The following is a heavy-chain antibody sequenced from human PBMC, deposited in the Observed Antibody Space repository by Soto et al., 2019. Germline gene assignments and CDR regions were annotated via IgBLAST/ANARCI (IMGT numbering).Heavy chain of an antibody. D-gene: IGHD3-10*01. V-gene: IGHV3-23*01. J-gene: IGHJ4*02. CDR3: AKSYYYGSGSYHLYKFDY. CDR1: GFTFSSYA. CDR2: ISGSGGST. Sequence: GGSLRLSCAASGFTFSSYAMSWVRQAPGKGLEWVSAISGSGGSTYYADSVKGRFTISRDNSKNTLYLQMNSLRAEDTAVYYCAKSYYYGSGSYHLYKFDYWGQGTLVTVSS.